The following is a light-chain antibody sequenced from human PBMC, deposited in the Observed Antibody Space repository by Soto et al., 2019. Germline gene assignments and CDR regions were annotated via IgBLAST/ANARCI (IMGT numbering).Light chain of an antibody. V-gene: IGKV1-27*01. CDR3: QKYNNAPRT. J-gene: IGKJ1*01. CDR1: QGISNY. CDR2: AAS. Sequence: DIQMTQSPSSLSASVGDTVTITCRASQGISNYLAWYQQKPGQVPNLLIYAASTLQSGFPSRFSGSGSGTDFTLTISSLRTEDVATYYCQKYNNAPRTFGQGTKVEI.